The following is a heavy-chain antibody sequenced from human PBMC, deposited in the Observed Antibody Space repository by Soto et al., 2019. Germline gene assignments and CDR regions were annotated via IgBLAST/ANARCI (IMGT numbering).Heavy chain of an antibody. Sequence: SETLSLTCTVSNGSMDSRDHSWIWIRQSPERGLEWIGHFYHSGSTYYNPSLRSRASISNDLSKNQFFLELSSVTGADTAVYFCARIYWLRDSSGYHHPFDYWGLGTLVTVSS. J-gene: IGHJ4*02. CDR3: ARIYWLRDSSGYHHPFDY. D-gene: IGHD3-22*01. CDR2: FYHSGST. CDR1: NGSMDSRDHS. V-gene: IGHV4-30-4*01.